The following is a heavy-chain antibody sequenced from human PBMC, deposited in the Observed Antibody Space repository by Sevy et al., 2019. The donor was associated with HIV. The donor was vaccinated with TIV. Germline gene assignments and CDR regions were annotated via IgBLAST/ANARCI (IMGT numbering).Heavy chain of an antibody. J-gene: IGHJ4*02. D-gene: IGHD2-8*02. CDR1: GFIFSDYN. V-gene: IGHV3-11*06. CDR3: ARRPTSTGPPRFDY. Sequence: GGYLRLSCAASGFIFSDYNMGWIRQAPGKGLEWVSYISSTSTYTKYADSVKGRFTISRDNAKNSLFLQMNSLRAEDTAVYYCARRPTSTGPPRFDYWGQGTLVTVSS. CDR2: ISSTSTYT.